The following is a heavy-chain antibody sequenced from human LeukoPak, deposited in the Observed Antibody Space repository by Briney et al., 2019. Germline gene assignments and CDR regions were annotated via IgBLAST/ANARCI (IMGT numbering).Heavy chain of an antibody. D-gene: IGHD3-16*01. V-gene: IGHV1-46*01. CDR2: IDPSGGST. CDR3: ARHDNGDNWFDP. Sequence: ASVKVSFKGSGYTFTNFYMHWVRQAPGEGLEGMGVIDPSGGSTTYAQKLQARFTMTRDTSTSTVYMELSSLRSEDTAVYYCARHDNGDNWFDPWGQGTLVTVSS. J-gene: IGHJ5*02. CDR1: GYTFTNFY.